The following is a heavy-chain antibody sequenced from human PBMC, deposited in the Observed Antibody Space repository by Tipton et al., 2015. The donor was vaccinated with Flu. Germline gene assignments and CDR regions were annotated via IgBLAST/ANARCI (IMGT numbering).Heavy chain of an antibody. CDR2: ISGYSGNT. V-gene: IGHV1-18*01. Sequence: QSGPEVKKPGSSVKVSCKASGDTISSHAISWMRQAPGQGLEWMGWISGYSGNTNYAQNLQGRVTMTTDTSTNTAFMELRSLRSDDTAVYYCARPGGPAAINPFSYFDFWGQGTLVTVSS. J-gene: IGHJ4*02. CDR1: GDTISSHA. D-gene: IGHD2-2*01. CDR3: ARPGGPAAINPFSYFDF.